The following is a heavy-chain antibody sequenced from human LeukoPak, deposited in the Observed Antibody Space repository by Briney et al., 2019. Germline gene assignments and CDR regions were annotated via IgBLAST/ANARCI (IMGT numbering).Heavy chain of an antibody. CDR2: ISSSSSYI. CDR1: GFTFSSYS. Sequence: GGSLRLSCAASGFTFSSYSMNWVRQAPGKGLEWVSSISSSSSYIYYADSVKGRFTISRDNAKNSLYLQMNSLRAEDTAAYYCATLGAVPIHYWGQGTLVTVSS. CDR3: ATLGAVPIHY. V-gene: IGHV3-21*01. J-gene: IGHJ4*02. D-gene: IGHD1-26*01.